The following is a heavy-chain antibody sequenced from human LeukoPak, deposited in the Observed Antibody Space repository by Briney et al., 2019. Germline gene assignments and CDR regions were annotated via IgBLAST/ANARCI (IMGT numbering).Heavy chain of an antibody. D-gene: IGHD2-15*01. CDR3: ARGSRVCSGGSCYPRGYYFDY. CDR1: GGSFSGYY. CDR2: INHSGST. Sequence: SETLSLTCAVYGGSFSGYYWSWIRQPPGNGLEWIGEINHSGSTNYNPSLKSRVTISVDTSKNQFSLKLSSVTAADTAVYYCARGSRVCSGGSCYPRGYYFDYWGQGTLVTVSS. J-gene: IGHJ4*02. V-gene: IGHV4-34*01.